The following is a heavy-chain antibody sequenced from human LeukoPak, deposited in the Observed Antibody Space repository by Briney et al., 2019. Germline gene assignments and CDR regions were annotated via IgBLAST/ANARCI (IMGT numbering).Heavy chain of an antibody. CDR3: AKGIVGADYEDAFDI. J-gene: IGHJ3*02. Sequence: GGSLRLSCAASGFTFSSYAMSWVRQAPGKGLEWVSAISGSGGSTYYADSVKGRFTISRDNSKNTLYLQMNSLRAEDTAVYYCAKGIVGADYEDAFDIWGQGTMVTLCS. CDR2: ISGSGGST. CDR1: GFTFSSYA. D-gene: IGHD1-26*01. V-gene: IGHV3-23*01.